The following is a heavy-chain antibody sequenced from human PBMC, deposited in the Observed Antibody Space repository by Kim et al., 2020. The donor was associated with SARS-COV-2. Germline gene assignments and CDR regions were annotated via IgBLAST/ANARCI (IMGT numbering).Heavy chain of an antibody. CDR3: ARYTVILRGFLVTSHLKAGWAIDY. J-gene: IGHJ4*02. CDR1: SYNFTIYG. V-gene: IGHV1-18*01. D-gene: IGHD3-10*01. Sequence: ASVKVSCQASSYNFTIYGISWVRQAPGQGPEWMGWIYPYNGHTYSAQTFQGRVTMTSDTSTSTAYMELRSLRSDDTAIYYCARYTVILRGFLVTSHLKAGWAIDYWGQGTLVTVSS. CDR2: IYPYNGHT.